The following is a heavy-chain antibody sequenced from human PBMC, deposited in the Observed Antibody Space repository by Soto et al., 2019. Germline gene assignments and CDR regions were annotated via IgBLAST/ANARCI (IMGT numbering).Heavy chain of an antibody. V-gene: IGHV3-23*01. Sequence: GGSLRLSCATSGFTFSNYAMNWVRQGPGKGLEWVSTISGSGFNTNYADSVKGRFTISRDNSKNTLYLQMNSLRAEDTAVYYCAKDRRQLWSSFDYWGQGTLVTVSS. D-gene: IGHD5-18*01. CDR1: GFTFSNYA. CDR2: ISGSGFNT. CDR3: AKDRRQLWSSFDY. J-gene: IGHJ4*02.